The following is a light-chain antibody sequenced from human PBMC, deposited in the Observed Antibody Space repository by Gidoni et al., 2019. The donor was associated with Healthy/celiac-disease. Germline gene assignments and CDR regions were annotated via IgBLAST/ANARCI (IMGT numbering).Light chain of an antibody. CDR3: MQGTHWPPYT. J-gene: IGKJ2*01. V-gene: IGKV2-30*02. CDR1: RSLVHSDGTTC. CDR2: RIS. Sequence: DVVMTQSPLSLTVTLGQPASISCRSSRSLVHSDGTTCLTWFHQRPGQSPRRLIYRISNRDSGVPDRFSGSGSGTDFTLKISRVEAEDVGVYYCMQGTHWPPYTFGQGTKLEIK.